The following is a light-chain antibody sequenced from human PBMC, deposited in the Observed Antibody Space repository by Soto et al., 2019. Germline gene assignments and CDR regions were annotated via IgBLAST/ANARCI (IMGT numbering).Light chain of an antibody. V-gene: IGKV1-33*01. CDR2: DAS. Sequence: DIQMTPSPSSLSASVGDKVTITCQADEDITNYLNWYQQKPGKAPKLLIYDASNLETGVPSRFSGSGSGTEFTFTITSLQPEDIATYYCQQYDYLPYTFGQGTKLEIK. CDR3: QQYDYLPYT. CDR1: EDITNY. J-gene: IGKJ2*01.